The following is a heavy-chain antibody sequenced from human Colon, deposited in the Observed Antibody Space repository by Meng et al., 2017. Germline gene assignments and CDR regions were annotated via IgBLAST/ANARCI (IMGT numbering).Heavy chain of an antibody. CDR1: GYAFTALD. D-gene: IGHD1-26*01. CDR3: ARGIWEGFDY. J-gene: IGHJ4*02. V-gene: IGHV1-8*01. Sequence: QVQLVQSRAEVKKPGASVRVSCKASGYAFTALDINWVRQATGQGLEWMGWINPNSGETGYAQKFQGRFTMTRDTSISTFYMELSSLTSDDTAVYYCARGIWEGFDYWGQGALVTVSS. CDR2: INPNSGET.